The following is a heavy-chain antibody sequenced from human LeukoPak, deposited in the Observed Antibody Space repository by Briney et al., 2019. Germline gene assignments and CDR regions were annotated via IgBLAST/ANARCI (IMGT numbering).Heavy chain of an antibody. V-gene: IGHV4-59*12. D-gene: IGHD4-11*01. CDR2: IYYSGST. Sequence: KTSETLSLTCTVSGGSISSYYWSWIRQPPGKGLEWIGYIYYSGSTNYNPSLKSRVTISVDTSKNQFSLKLSSVTAADTAVYYCARDAYSNYYFDYWGQGTLVTVSS. J-gene: IGHJ4*02. CDR1: GGSISSYY. CDR3: ARDAYSNYYFDY.